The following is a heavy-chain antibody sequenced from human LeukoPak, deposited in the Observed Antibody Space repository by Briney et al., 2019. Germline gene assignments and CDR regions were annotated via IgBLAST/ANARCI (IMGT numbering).Heavy chain of an antibody. V-gene: IGHV4-59*08. J-gene: IGHJ4*02. CDR3: ASLARPYCSSTSCRNFDY. Sequence: SETLSLTCTISGGSVSDYYWSWIRQSPGKGLEWIGYIYYTGSTTYNPSLKSRVTISADTSKNQFSLKLSSVTAADTAVYYCASLARPYCSSTSCRNFDYWGQGTLVTVSS. CDR1: GGSVSDYY. CDR2: IYYTGST. D-gene: IGHD2-2*01.